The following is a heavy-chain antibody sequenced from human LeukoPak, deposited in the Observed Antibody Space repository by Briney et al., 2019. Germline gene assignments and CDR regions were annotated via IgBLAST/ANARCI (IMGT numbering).Heavy chain of an antibody. V-gene: IGHV1-69*13. J-gene: IGHJ4*02. D-gene: IGHD5-24*01. Sequence: GASVKVSCKASGYTFTSYYMHWVRQAPGQGLEWMGGIIPIFGTANYAQKSQGRVTITADESTSTAYMELCSLRSEDTAVYYCAREGDGYNWFDYWGQGTLVTVSS. CDR3: AREGDGYNWFDY. CDR1: GYTFTSYY. CDR2: IIPIFGTA.